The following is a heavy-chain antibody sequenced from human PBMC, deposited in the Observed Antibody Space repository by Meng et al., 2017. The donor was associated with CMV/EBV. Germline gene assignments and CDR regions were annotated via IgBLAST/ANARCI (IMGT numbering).Heavy chain of an antibody. Sequence: GESLKISCAASGFTFSDYYMNWVRQAPGKGLEWVSSISSSSSYIYYADSVKGRFTISRDNAKNSLYLQMNSLRAEDTAVYYCARDSRDYDFWSGRRRYYYYGMDVWGQGTTVTVSS. CDR2: ISSSSSYI. J-gene: IGHJ6*02. CDR1: GFTFSDYY. D-gene: IGHD3-3*01. CDR3: ARDSRDYDFWSGRRRYYYYGMDV. V-gene: IGHV3-21*01.